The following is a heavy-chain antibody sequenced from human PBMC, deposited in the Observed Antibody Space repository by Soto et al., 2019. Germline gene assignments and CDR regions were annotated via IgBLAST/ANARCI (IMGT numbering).Heavy chain of an antibody. CDR2: ISYDGSNK. V-gene: IGHV3-30*18. Sequence: PGGSLRLSCAASGFTFSSYGMHWVRQAPGKGLEWVAVISYDGSNKYYADSVKGRFTISRDNSKNTLYLQMNSLRAEDTAVYYCAKEEQWLFDYWGQGTLVTVSS. CDR3: AKEEQWLFDY. J-gene: IGHJ4*02. CDR1: GFTFSSYG. D-gene: IGHD5-18*01.